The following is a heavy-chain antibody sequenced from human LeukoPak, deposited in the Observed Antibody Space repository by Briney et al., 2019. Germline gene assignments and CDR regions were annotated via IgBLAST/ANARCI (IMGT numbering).Heavy chain of an antibody. Sequence: GGFLRLSCAASGFTFSTSWMSWVRQAPGKGLEWVANIKEDGTQIYYMDSVKGRFTISRDNAKNTLYLQMNSLRAEDTAVYFCARDAAGLDYWGQGTLVTVSS. CDR3: ARDAAGLDY. CDR1: GFTFSTSW. V-gene: IGHV3-7*01. CDR2: IKEDGTQI. J-gene: IGHJ4*02. D-gene: IGHD2-15*01.